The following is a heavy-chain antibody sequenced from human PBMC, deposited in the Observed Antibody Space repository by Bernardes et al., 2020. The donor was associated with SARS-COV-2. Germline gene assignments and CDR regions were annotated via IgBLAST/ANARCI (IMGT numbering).Heavy chain of an antibody. Sequence: SESLSLTCTVSGGSISSVGYYWSWLLQHPGKGLEWIGYIYYSGSTYYNPSLKSRVTISVDTSKNQFSLKLSSVTAADTAVYYCAREGTGDIGYWGQGTLVTVSS. V-gene: IGHV4-31*03. D-gene: IGHD7-27*01. CDR3: AREGTGDIGY. CDR2: IYYSGST. CDR1: GGSISSVGYY. J-gene: IGHJ4*02.